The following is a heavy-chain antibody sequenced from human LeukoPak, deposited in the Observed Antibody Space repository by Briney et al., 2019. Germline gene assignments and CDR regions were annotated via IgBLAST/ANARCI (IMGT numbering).Heavy chain of an antibody. D-gene: IGHD1-26*01. CDR3: ARGVGATICLPN. Sequence: GASVKVCKASGYTFTSYYMHWVRQAPGQGLEWMGIINPSGGSTSYAQKFQGRVTMTRDMSTSTVYMELSSLRSEDTAVYYCARGVGATICLPNWGQGTLVTVSS. J-gene: IGHJ4*02. V-gene: IGHV1-46*01. CDR2: INPSGGST. CDR1: GYTFTSYY.